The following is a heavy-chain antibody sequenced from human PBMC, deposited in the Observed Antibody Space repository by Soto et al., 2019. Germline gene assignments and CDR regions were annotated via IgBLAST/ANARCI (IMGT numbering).Heavy chain of an antibody. J-gene: IGHJ4*02. D-gene: IGHD3-3*01. CDR1: GGSISSGGYY. CDR2: IYHSGST. V-gene: IGHV4-31*03. CDR3: ARDGQYYDFWSGPGPAAYYFDY. Sequence: QVQLQESGPGLVKPSQTLSLTCTVSGGSISSGGYYWSWIRQHPGKGLEGIGYIYHSGSTYYNPSLKRRVTISVDTSKNQFSLKLSSVPAADTAVYYCARDGQYYDFWSGPGPAAYYFDYWGQGTLVTVSS.